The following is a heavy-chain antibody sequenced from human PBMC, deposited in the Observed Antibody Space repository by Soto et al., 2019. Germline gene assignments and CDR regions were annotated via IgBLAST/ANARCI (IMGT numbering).Heavy chain of an antibody. CDR2: INYVGSA. D-gene: IGHD5-18*01. V-gene: IGHV4-31*03. J-gene: IGHJ4*02. CDR3: ARVPMSYGRSFMFYS. Sequence: PSETLSLTCTVSGGSITNNNYYWSWIRQHPGKGLEWIGYINYVGSAYYNPSLKSRLTLSVDTSKNQFFLKVTSVTAADTAVFYCARVPMSYGRSFMFYSWGQGTLVTVSS. CDR1: GGSITNNNYY.